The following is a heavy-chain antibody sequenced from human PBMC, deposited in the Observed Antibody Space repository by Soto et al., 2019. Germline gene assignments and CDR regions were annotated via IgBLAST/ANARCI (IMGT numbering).Heavy chain of an antibody. Sequence: QVQLVESGGGVVQPGRSLRLSCAASGFTFSSYGMHWVRQAPGKGLEWVAVISYDGSNKYYADSVKGRFTISRDNSKNTLSLQLNSLRAEDTAAYYCANPHCSNTSCHIGDGSFDIGDKGKMVTVAS. J-gene: IGHJ3*02. D-gene: IGHD2-2*02. CDR2: ISYDGSNK. V-gene: IGHV3-30*18. CDR3: ANPHCSNTSCHIGDGSFDI. CDR1: GFTFSSYG.